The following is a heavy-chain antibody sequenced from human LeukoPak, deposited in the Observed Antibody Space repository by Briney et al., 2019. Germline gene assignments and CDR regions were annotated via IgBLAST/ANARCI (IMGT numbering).Heavy chain of an antibody. CDR3: ATCSSTSCYGFLFDY. D-gene: IGHD2-2*01. V-gene: IGHV1-24*01. J-gene: IGHJ4*02. CDR2: FDPEDGET. CDR1: GYTLTELS. Sequence: ASVKVSCKVSGYTLTELSMHWVRQAPGKGLEWMGGFDPEDGETIYAQKFQGRVTMTEDRSTDTAYMELSSLRSEDTAVYYCATCSSTSCYGFLFDYWGQGTLVTVSS.